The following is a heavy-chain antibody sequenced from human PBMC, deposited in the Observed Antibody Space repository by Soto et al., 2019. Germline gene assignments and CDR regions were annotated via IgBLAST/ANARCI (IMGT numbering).Heavy chain of an antibody. D-gene: IGHD3-16*01. CDR3: TTYHLGDLFTFDY. Sequence: LSETLSLTCTVSGGSINSNNYYWVWIRQPPGKGLEWIGSINYRGDTYYNPSLKSRLSIYVDTSKNQFSLKLSSVTAADTAVYYCTTYHLGDLFTFDYWGQGTRVTVSS. CDR1: GGSINSNNYY. V-gene: IGHV4-39*01. J-gene: IGHJ4*02. CDR2: INYRGDT.